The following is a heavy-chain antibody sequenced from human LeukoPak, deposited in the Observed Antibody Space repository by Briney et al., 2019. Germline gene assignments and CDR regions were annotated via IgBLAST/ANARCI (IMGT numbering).Heavy chain of an antibody. CDR3: ARSLPLASFDI. CDR2: IYTSGST. D-gene: IGHD2-15*01. J-gene: IGHJ3*02. CDR1: GGSSSSGSYY. V-gene: IGHV4-61*02. Sequence: SETLSLTCTVSGGSSSSGSYYWSWIRQPAGKGLEWLGRIYTSGSTNYNPSLKSRVTISVDTSKNYFSLKLNSMTAADTAVYYCARSLPLASFDIWGQGTMVTVSS.